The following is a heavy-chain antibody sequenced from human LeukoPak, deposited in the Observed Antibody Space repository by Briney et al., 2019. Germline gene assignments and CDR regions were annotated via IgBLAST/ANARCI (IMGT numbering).Heavy chain of an antibody. CDR2: IYSGGST. CDR3: ARGRYSSSWYYFDY. CDR1: GFTVSNNY. V-gene: IGHV3-53*01. Sequence: HAGGSLRLSCAASGFTVSNNYMSWVRQAPGKGLEWVSVIYSGGSTYYADSVKGRFTISRDNSKNTLYLQMNSLRAEDTAVYYCARGRYSSSWYYFDYWGQGTLVTVSS. D-gene: IGHD6-13*01. J-gene: IGHJ4*02.